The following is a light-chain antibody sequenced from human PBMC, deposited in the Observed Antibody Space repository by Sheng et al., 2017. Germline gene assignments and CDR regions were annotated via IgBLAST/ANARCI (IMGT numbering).Light chain of an antibody. CDR3: LQDYNYPLT. CDR2: EAS. V-gene: IGKV1-5*03. Sequence: DIQMTQSPATLSASVGDRVTISCRASQSISSSLAWYQQKPGKAPKLLIYEASDLESGVPSRFSGSGSGTDFTLTISSLQPEDFATYYCLQDYNYPLTFGQGTKVEIK. CDR1: QSISSS. J-gene: IGKJ1*01.